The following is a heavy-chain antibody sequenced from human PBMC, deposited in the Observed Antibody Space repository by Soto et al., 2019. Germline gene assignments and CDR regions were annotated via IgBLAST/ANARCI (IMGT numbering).Heavy chain of an antibody. J-gene: IGHJ6*03. CDR1: GFTFSSYA. CDR2: ISGSGGST. D-gene: IGHD4-4*01. V-gene: IGHV3-23*01. Sequence: GGSLRLSCAASGFTFSSYAMSWVRQAPGKGLEWVSAISGSGGSTYYADSVKGRFTISRDNSKNMLYLQMNSLRAEDTAVYYCAKFDYSNRDEDYYYYMDVWGKGTTVTVSS. CDR3: AKFDYSNRDEDYYYYMDV.